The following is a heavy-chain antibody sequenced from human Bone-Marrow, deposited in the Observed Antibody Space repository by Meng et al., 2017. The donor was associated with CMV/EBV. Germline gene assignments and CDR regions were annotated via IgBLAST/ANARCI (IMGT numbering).Heavy chain of an antibody. CDR2: ITSSGGTT. J-gene: IGHJ4*02. V-gene: IGHV3-23*01. Sequence: GESLKISCAVSGFTFSNYAMSWVRQAPGKGLEWVSGITSSGGTTYYADSVKGRFTISRDSSKNSLYLQMNSLRAEDTAVYYCAKGPHYSSYFPTIPFFDYWGPGALVTGSS. D-gene: IGHD4-11*01. CDR3: AKGPHYSSYFPTIPFFDY. CDR1: GFTFSNYA.